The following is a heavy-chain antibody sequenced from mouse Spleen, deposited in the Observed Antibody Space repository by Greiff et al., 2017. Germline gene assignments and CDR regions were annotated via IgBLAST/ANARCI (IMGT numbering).Heavy chain of an antibody. CDR2: ISSGGSYT. D-gene: IGHD1-3*01. CDR1: GFTFSSYT. J-gene: IGHJ2*01. CDR3: TRDDNADY. V-gene: IGHV5-6-4*01. Sequence: EVQLVESGGGLVKPGGSLKLSCAASGFTFSSYTMSWVRQTPEKRLEWVATISSGGSYTYYPDSVKGRFTISRDNAKNTLYLQMSSLKSEDTAMYYCTRDDNADYWGQGTTLTVSS.